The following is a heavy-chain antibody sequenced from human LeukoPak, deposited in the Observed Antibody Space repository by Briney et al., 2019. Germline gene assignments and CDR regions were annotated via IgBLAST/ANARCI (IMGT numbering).Heavy chain of an antibody. D-gene: IGHD3-16*02. CDR3: AIGFYDYVWGSYHEPWDY. Sequence: PSETLSLTCAVYGGSFSGYYWSWIRQPPGKRLEWIGEINHSGSTNYNPSLKSRVTISVDTSKNQFSLKLSSVTAADTAVYYCAIGFYDYVWGSYHEPWDYWGQGTLVTVFS. J-gene: IGHJ4*02. V-gene: IGHV4-34*01. CDR1: GGSFSGYY. CDR2: INHSGST.